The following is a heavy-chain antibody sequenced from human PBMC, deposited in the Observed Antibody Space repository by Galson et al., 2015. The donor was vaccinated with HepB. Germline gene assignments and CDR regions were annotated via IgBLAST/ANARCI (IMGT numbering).Heavy chain of an antibody. Sequence: SLRLSCAASTLILTKYAMTWVRQAPGKGLEWVTVVSANGATTHYADSGRGRFTIFRANSKNTLYLQMSSLRLEDTAVYFCAKNYGDYVYDPFDLWGQGTLVTVSS. CDR1: TLILTKYA. CDR2: VSANGATT. J-gene: IGHJ4*02. D-gene: IGHD4-17*01. CDR3: AKNYGDYVYDPFDL. V-gene: IGHV3-23*01.